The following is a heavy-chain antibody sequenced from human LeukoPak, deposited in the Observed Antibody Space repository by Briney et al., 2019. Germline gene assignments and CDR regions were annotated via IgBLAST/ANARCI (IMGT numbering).Heavy chain of an antibody. CDR2: TSSSSSYI. V-gene: IGHV3-21*01. J-gene: IGHJ4*02. Sequence: AGSLRLSCLVSGFTFSGYTMRWVRQAAGNELDWVSSTSSSSSYIYYADSVKGRFTISRDNAKKPLYLQMNRLRAEDTAVYFCARADTSDILTGYSDYWGQGTLVTVSS. D-gene: IGHD3-9*01. CDR1: GFTFSGYT. CDR3: ARADTSDILTGYSDY.